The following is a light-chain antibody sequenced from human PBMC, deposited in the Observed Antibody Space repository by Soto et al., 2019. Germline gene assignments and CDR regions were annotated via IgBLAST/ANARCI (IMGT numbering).Light chain of an antibody. CDR1: QSVSSTY. Sequence: EVVLTQSPGTLSLSPGERATLSCRASQSVSSTYLAWYQQKPGQALRLLISGASSRATGIPDRFSGSGSGTDFTLTITRLEPEDFAVYYCQQYGSSPKTFGQGTKVDI. CDR3: QQYGSSPKT. V-gene: IGKV3-20*01. J-gene: IGKJ1*01. CDR2: GAS.